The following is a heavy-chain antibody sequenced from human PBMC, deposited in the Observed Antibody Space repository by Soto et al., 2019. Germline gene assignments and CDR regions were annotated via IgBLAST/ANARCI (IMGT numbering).Heavy chain of an antibody. CDR2: IWYDGSNK. CDR3: ARGFSGSYHYGMDV. CDR1: GFTFSSYG. D-gene: IGHD1-26*01. V-gene: IGHV3-33*01. Sequence: GGSLRLSCAASGFTFSSYGMHWVRQAPGKGLEWVAVIWYDGSNKYYADSVKGRFTISRDNSKNTLYLQMNSLRAEDTAVYYCARGFSGSYHYGMDVWGQGTTVTVSS. J-gene: IGHJ6*02.